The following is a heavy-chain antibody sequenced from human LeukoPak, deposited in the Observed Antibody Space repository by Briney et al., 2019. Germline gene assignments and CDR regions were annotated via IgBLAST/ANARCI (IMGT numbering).Heavy chain of an antibody. CDR1: GGTFSSYA. CDR2: IIPILGIA. J-gene: IGHJ1*01. CDR3: ASSSIRYFQH. Sequence: GASVKVSCKASGGTFSSYAICWVRQAPGQGLEWMGRIIPILGIANYAQKFQGRVTITADKSTSTAYMELSSLRSEDTAVYYCASSSIRYFQHWGQGTLVTVSS. V-gene: IGHV1-69*04. D-gene: IGHD2-2*01.